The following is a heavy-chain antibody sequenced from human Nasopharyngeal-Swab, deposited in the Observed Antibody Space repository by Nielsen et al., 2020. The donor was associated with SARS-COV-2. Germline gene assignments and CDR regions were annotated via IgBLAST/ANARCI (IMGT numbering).Heavy chain of an antibody. J-gene: IGHJ4*02. CDR3: ARGRYTAWSTSYYFDY. Sequence: SETLSLTCTVSGGPISSGRYYWSWIRQHPGKGLEWIGYIYYSGSTYYNPSLKSRVTISVDTSKNQFSLKLTSVTAANTAVFFCARGRYTAWSTSYYFDYWGQGTLVTVSS. D-gene: IGHD5-18*01. CDR1: GGPISSGRYY. V-gene: IGHV4-31*03. CDR2: IYYSGST.